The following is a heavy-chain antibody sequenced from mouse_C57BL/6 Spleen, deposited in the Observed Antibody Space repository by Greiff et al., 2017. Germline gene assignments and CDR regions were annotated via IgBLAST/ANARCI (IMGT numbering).Heavy chain of an antibody. Sequence: QVHVKQSGAELARPGASVKLSCKASGYTFTSYGISWVKQRTGQGLEWIGEIYPRSGNTYYNEKFKGKATLTADKSSSTAYMELRSLTSEDSAVYFCARDYGSSGPYYFDYWGQGTTLTVSS. CDR3: ARDYGSSGPYYFDY. V-gene: IGHV1-81*01. CDR1: GYTFTSYG. CDR2: IYPRSGNT. D-gene: IGHD1-1*01. J-gene: IGHJ2*01.